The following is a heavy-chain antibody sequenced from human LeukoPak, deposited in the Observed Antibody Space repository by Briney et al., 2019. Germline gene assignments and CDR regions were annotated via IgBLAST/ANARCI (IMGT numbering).Heavy chain of an antibody. CDR3: ATPFTFGGVIVKDPTR. CDR1: GFTFSTYW. Sequence: GGSLRLSCAVSGFTFSTYWMLWVRQTPGKGLVWVSRIDRDGNITSYADSVKGRFTISRDNAKNTLYLQMNGLRAEDTAVYYCATPFTFGGVIVKDPTRWGQGTLVTVSS. V-gene: IGHV3-74*01. J-gene: IGHJ4*02. D-gene: IGHD3-16*02. CDR2: IDRDGNIT.